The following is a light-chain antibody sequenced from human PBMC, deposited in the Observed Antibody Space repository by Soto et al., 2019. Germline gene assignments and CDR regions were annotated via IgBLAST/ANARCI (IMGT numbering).Light chain of an antibody. J-gene: IGKJ4*01. CDR1: QDISTE. Sequence: DIQMTQSPASLSASVGDRVTITCRASQDISTELAWYHQKPGKVPKVLIYDASTLQSGVPSRFSGSGSGTDFTLSIRGLQPEDVGIFFCQKYDSVPLTFGGGTKVEIK. CDR3: QKYDSVPLT. V-gene: IGKV1-27*01. CDR2: DAS.